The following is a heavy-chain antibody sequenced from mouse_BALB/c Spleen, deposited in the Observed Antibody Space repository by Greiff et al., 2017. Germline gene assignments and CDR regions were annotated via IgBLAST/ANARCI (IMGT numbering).Heavy chain of an antibody. J-gene: IGHJ4*01. CDR3: TRTVSTMITTCAMDY. V-gene: IGHV1S81*02. CDR1: GYTFTSYY. D-gene: IGHD2-4*01. CDR2: INPSNGGT. Sequence: QVQLQQSGAELVKPGASVKLSCKASGYTFTSYYMYWVKQRPGQGLEWIGEINPSNGGTNFNEKFKSKATLTVDKSSSTAYMQLSSLTSEDSAVYYCTRTVSTMITTCAMDYWGQGTSVTVSS.